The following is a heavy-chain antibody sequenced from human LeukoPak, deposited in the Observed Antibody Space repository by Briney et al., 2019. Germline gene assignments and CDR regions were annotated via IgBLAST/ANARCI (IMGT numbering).Heavy chain of an antibody. Sequence: GGSLRLSCAASGFTFDDYAMHWVRQAPGKGLEWVANIKQDGSEKYYVDSVKGRFTISRDNAKNSLYLQMSSLRAEDTAVYYCARDRGAKDYWGQGTLVTVSS. D-gene: IGHD3-10*01. J-gene: IGHJ4*02. CDR3: ARDRGAKDY. CDR1: GFTFDDYA. CDR2: IKQDGSEK. V-gene: IGHV3-7*01.